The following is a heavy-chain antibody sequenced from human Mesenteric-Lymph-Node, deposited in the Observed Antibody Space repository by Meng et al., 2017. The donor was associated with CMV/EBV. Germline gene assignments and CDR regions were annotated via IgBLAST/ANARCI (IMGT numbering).Heavy chain of an antibody. D-gene: IGHD3-3*01. CDR1: GFTFSSYE. J-gene: IGHJ5*02. V-gene: IGHV3-48*03. CDR2: ISSSGNAI. Sequence: GGSLRLSCVASGFTFSSYEMNWVRQAPGKGLEWVSFISSSGNAIYYADSVKGRFTISRDNAKNSLYLQMNSLRAEDTAVYYCARVVVAWSGPKGWFDPWGQGTLVTVSS. CDR3: ARVVVAWSGPKGWFDP.